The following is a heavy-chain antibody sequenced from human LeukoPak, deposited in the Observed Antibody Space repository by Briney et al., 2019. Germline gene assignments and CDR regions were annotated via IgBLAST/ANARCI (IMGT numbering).Heavy chain of an antibody. CDR1: GGSISSYY. J-gene: IGHJ4*02. CDR2: IYYSGST. D-gene: IGHD6-19*01. Sequence: PSETLSLTCTVSGGSISSYYWSWIRQPPGKGLEWIGYIYYSGSTNYNPSLKSRVTISVDTSKNQFSLKLSSVTAADTAVYYCARSRRYSSVLFDYWGQETLVTVSS. CDR3: ARSRRYSSVLFDY. V-gene: IGHV4-59*01.